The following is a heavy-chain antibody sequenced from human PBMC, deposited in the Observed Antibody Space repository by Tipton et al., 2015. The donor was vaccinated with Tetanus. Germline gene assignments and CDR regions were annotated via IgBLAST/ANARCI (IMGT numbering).Heavy chain of an antibody. CDR2: IYYPGNT. CDR3: VRDRCLTTSGGIGMDV. D-gene: IGHD4-17*01. Sequence: TLSLTCSVSSGSMKDYYWSWIRQPPGKGLEWIGHIYYPGNTNYNPSLKSRVTISVDTSKSQFSLKLTSVTAADTAVYYCVRDRCLTTSGGIGMDVWGQGTTVTVSS. J-gene: IGHJ6*02. V-gene: IGHV4-59*01. CDR1: SGSMKDYY.